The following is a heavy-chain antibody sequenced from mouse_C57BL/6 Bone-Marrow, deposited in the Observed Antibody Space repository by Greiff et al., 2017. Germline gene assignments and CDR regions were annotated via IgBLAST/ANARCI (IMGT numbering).Heavy chain of an antibody. CDR3: ARDPSNSYFDY. CDR1: GFTFSSYA. J-gene: IGHJ2*01. D-gene: IGHD4-1*01. V-gene: IGHV5-4*01. CDR2: ISDGGSYT. Sequence: EVKLMESGGGLVKPGGSLKLSCAASGFTFSSYAMSWVRQTPEKRLEWVATISDGGSYTYYPDNVKGRFTISRDNAKNNLYLQMSHLKSEDTAMYYCARDPSNSYFDYWGQGTTLTVSS.